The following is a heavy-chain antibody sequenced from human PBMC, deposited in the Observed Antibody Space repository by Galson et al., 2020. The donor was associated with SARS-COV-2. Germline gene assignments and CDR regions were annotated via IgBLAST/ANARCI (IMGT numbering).Heavy chain of an antibody. CDR3: ARGGCSGGRCYSGGHAFDI. D-gene: IGHD2-15*01. J-gene: IGHJ3*02. Sequence: SETLSLTCTVCGGSFSYYYCNWIRHPPGKGLEWIGDINQGGSTNYNPSLKSRVTISLDTSKNQFSLKLTSVTAADTAVYYCARGGCSGGRCYSGGHAFDIWGQGTMVTVSS. V-gene: IGHV4-34*01. CDR2: INQGGST. CDR1: GGSFSYYY.